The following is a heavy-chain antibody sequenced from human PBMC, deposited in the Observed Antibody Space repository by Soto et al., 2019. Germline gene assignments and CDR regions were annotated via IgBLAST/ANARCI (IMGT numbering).Heavy chain of an antibody. CDR3: ARNDGYNDFDY. CDR1: AYTFTSHD. Sequence: ASGKVWYKGTAYTFTSHDKKRVRQAPGQGLEWMGWISAYNGNTNYAQKLQGRVTMTTDTSTSTAYMELRSLRSDDTAVYYCARNDGYNDFDYWGQGTLVTVSS. J-gene: IGHJ4*02. V-gene: IGHV1-18*01. CDR2: ISAYNGNT. D-gene: IGHD5-12*01.